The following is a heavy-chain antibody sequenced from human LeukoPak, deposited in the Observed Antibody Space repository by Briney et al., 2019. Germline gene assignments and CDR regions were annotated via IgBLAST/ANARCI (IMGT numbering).Heavy chain of an antibody. D-gene: IGHD1-20*01. CDR2: IYYSGST. CDR3: ARDDSANWNDVNKAFDI. Sequence: SETLSLTCTVSGGSISSYYWSWIRQPPGKGLEWIGYIYYSGSTNYNPSLKSRVTISVDTSKNQSSLKLSSVTAADTAVYYCARDDSANWNDVNKAFDIWGQGTMVTVSS. V-gene: IGHV4-59*12. CDR1: GGSISSYY. J-gene: IGHJ3*02.